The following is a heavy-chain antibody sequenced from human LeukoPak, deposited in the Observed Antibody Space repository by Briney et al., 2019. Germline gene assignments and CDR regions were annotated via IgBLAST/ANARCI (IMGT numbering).Heavy chain of an antibody. V-gene: IGHV3-30-3*01. J-gene: IGHJ4*02. Sequence: PGGSLRLSCAASGFTFSSYAMHWVRQAPGKGLEWVAVISYDGSNKFYADSVKGRITISRDNSKNTLYLQMNNLRAEDTAVYYCARFTFGDGYFDYWGQGTLVTVSS. CDR3: ARFTFGDGYFDY. D-gene: IGHD3-16*01. CDR1: GFTFSSYA. CDR2: ISYDGSNK.